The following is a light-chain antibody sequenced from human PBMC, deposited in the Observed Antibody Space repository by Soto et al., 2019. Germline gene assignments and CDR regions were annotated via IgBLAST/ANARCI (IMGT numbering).Light chain of an antibody. Sequence: DIQMTQSPSALSASVGDRVTITCRASQSISSYLNWYQQKQGKAPKLRIYAASSLQSGVPSRFSGSGSGTDFTLTISSLQPEDFATYYCQQSYSTPSITFGQGTRREIK. V-gene: IGKV1-39*01. CDR2: AAS. CDR1: QSISSY. J-gene: IGKJ5*01. CDR3: QQSYSTPSIT.